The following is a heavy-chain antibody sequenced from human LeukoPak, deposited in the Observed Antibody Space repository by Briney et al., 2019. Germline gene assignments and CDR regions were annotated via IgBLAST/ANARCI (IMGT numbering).Heavy chain of an antibody. J-gene: IGHJ4*02. D-gene: IGHD3-3*01. Sequence: GASVKVSCKASGYTFTGYYMHWVRQAPGQGLEWMGWVNPNSGGTNYAQKFQGWVTMTRDTSISTAYMELSRLRSDDTAVYYCARTIFGVDLPDFDYWGQGTLVTVSS. V-gene: IGHV1-2*04. CDR1: GYTFTGYY. CDR3: ARTIFGVDLPDFDY. CDR2: VNPNSGGT.